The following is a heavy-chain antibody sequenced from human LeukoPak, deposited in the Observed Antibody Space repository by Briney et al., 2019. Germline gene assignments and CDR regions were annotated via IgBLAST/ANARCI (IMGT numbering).Heavy chain of an antibody. CDR3: ATSLFRSSSWYVFDY. D-gene: IGHD6-13*01. J-gene: IGHJ4*02. CDR2: FDPEDGET. CDR1: GYTLTELS. V-gene: IGHV1-24*01. Sequence: ASVKVSCKVSGYTLTELSMHWVRQAPGKGLEWMGGFDPEDGETTYAQKFQGRVTMTEDTSTDTAYMELSSLRSEDTAVYYCATSLFRSSSWYVFDYWGQGTLVTVSS.